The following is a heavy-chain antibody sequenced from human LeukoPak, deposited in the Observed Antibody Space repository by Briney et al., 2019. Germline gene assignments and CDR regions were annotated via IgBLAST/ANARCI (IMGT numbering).Heavy chain of an antibody. J-gene: IGHJ4*02. CDR1: GITLTNYG. CDR2: IPGSGGST. CDR3: AKRGVVIRVIRVGFPKAASYFDS. Sequence: GGSLRLSCAVSGITLTNYGMTWVRQAPGKWLEWVAGIPGSGGSTNYADSVKGRFTISRDNPRNTLYLQMNSPRAEDTAVYFCAKRGVVIRVIRVGFPKAASYFDSWGQGALVTVSS. V-gene: IGHV3-23*01. D-gene: IGHD3-22*01.